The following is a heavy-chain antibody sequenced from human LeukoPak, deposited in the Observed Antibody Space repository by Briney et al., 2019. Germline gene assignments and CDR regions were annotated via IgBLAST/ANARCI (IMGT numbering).Heavy chain of an antibody. J-gene: IGHJ4*02. V-gene: IGHV3-21*01. CDR1: GFTFSTYT. Sequence: PGGSLRLSCAVSGFTFSTYTLNWVRQAPGKGLQWVSSISSSTNYIYYADSVKGRFTISRDNAKNSLYLQMNSLRAEDTAVYYCAREVATRFDYWGQGTLDTVSS. CDR2: ISSSTNYI. CDR3: AREVATRFDY.